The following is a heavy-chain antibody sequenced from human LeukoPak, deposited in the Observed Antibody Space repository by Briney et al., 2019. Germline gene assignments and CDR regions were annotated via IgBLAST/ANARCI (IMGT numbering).Heavy chain of an antibody. CDR1: RVSFMSYA. V-gene: IGHV3-23*01. J-gene: IGHJ4*02. CDR2: IDNSGHST. CDR3: AKDFGNCINCVCYGAPFDY. Sequence: TGGSLRLSCAASRVSFMSYAMRCVRQAAGKGLEWVSGIDNSGHSTYYADSVKGRFTISRDNSKNTLYLQMNSLRAEDMAVYYWAKDFGNCINCVCYGAPFDYWGQGTLVTVSS. D-gene: IGHD2-8*01.